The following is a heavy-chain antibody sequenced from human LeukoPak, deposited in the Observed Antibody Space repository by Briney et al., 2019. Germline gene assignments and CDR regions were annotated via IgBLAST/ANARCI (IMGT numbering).Heavy chain of an antibody. CDR3: ATGRDADSARGYYDMDV. V-gene: IGHV4-4*07. CDR1: GSSITGYY. Sequence: SETLSLTCTVSGSSITGYYWTWIRQPAGKGLEWIGRIYSGGSTNYNPPLKSRVTMSVDTSKNQFSLKLSSVTAADTAVYYCATGRDADSARGYYDMDVWGQGTTVTVSS. CDR2: IYSGGST. D-gene: IGHD5-24*01. J-gene: IGHJ6*02.